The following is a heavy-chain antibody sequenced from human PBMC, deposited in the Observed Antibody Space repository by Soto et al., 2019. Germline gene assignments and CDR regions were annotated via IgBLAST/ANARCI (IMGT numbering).Heavy chain of an antibody. V-gene: IGHV4-61*08. Sequence: TLSLTCTVSGDSISSGVNYWSWIRQPPGKGLEWIGYIYYSGSTNYNPSLKSRVTISVDTSKNQFSLKLSSVTAADTAVYYCARRYGTTFDYWGQGTLVTVSS. CDR1: GDSISSGVNY. CDR3: ARRYGTTFDY. J-gene: IGHJ4*02. CDR2: IYYSGST. D-gene: IGHD1-7*01.